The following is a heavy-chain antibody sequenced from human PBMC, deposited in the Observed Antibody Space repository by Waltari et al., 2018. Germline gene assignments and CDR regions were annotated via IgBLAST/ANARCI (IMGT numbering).Heavy chain of an antibody. CDR3: ARDRGGFTHFDWFLSI. D-gene: IGHD3-9*01. Sequence: QVQLQESGPGVVKPSETLSLTCTVSSGSISSHHWAWVRQSPGKGLEWIGYAHYSGRTNCNPALRDRFTMSFDTSKGQFCLRLTSVIPADTAVYFCARDRGGFTHFDWFLSIWGQGTLVTVSS. J-gene: IGHJ3*02. CDR2: AHYSGRT. CDR1: SGSISSHH. V-gene: IGHV4-59*11.